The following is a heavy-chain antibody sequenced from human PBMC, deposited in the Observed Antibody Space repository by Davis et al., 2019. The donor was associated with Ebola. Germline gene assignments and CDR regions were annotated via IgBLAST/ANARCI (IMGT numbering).Heavy chain of an antibody. CDR3: ARDQRHSYGRRFDP. CDR1: AGSVSSGTHY. CDR2: IYYSGST. J-gene: IGHJ5*02. Sequence: PSETLSLTCTVSAGSVSSGTHYWSWIRQSPGKGLEWIGYIYYSGSTNYNPSLKSRVAISVDTSKNQFSLRLSSVTAADTAVYFCARDQRHSYGRRFDPWGQGIQVTVSS. V-gene: IGHV4-61*01. D-gene: IGHD5-18*01.